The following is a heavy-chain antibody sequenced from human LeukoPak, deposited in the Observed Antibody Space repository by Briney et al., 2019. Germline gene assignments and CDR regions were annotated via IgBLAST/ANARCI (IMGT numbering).Heavy chain of an antibody. Sequence: GASVKVSCKASGYTFTSYYMHWVRQAPGQGLEWMGIINPSGGSTRYAQKFQGRVTMTRDTSTGTVYMELSSLRSEDTAVYYCARNPVTTTYFDYWGQGTLVTVSS. CDR3: ARNPVTTTYFDY. CDR2: INPSGGST. D-gene: IGHD4-17*01. V-gene: IGHV1-46*01. J-gene: IGHJ4*02. CDR1: GYTFTSYY.